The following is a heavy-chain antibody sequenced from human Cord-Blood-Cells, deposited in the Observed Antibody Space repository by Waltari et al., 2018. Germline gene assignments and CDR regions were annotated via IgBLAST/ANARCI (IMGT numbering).Heavy chain of an antibody. CDR2: IYHSGSN. Sequence: VQLQESGPGLVKPSGTLSLTCAVSGGPLSSSNWWSWVRQPPGKGLEWIGDIYHSGSNNYNPSLKSRVTISVDKSKNQFSLKLSSVTAADTAVYYCARDLGGGYYYFDYWGQGTLVTVSS. J-gene: IGHJ4*02. CDR3: ARDLGGGYYYFDY. D-gene: IGHD3-22*01. V-gene: IGHV4-4*02. CDR1: GGPLSSSNW.